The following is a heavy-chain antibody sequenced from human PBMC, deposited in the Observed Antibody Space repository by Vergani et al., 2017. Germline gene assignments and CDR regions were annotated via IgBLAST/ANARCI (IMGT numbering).Heavy chain of an antibody. D-gene: IGHD6-13*01. V-gene: IGHV4-59*02. Sequence: QAQLQESGPGLVKPSETLSLTCHVFGVSVTDYNCNWSCQAPTKGLEWIGSLSITGGATHASHNPSLKSRVSIAVDTYKSQFALTLTSVTAADSAIYYCAEDTHSWQRADRWGQGLLVSVSS. CDR1: GVSVTDYN. J-gene: IGHJ5*02. CDR2: SITGGATHA. CDR3: AEDTHSWQRADR.